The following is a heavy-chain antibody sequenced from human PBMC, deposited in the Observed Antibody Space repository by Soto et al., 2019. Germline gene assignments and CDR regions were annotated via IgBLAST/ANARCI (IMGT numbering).Heavy chain of an antibody. J-gene: IGHJ4*02. Sequence: PSETLSLTCTVSGGSISSYYWSWIRQPPGKGLEWIGYIYYSGSTNYNPSLKSRVTISVDTSKNQFSLKLSSVTAADTAVYYCARVGGPVYSSSWYPDYWGQGTLVTVSS. CDR1: GGSISSYY. CDR3: ARVGGPVYSSSWYPDY. CDR2: IYYSGST. D-gene: IGHD6-13*01. V-gene: IGHV4-59*01.